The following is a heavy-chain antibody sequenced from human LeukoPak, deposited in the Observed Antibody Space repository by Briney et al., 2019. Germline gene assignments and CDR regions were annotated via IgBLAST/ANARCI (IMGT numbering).Heavy chain of an antibody. CDR3: AKGYCSSTSCYTGTGWFDP. CDR2: VIPIFGTA. CDR1: GGTFSSYA. Sequence: SVKVSCKASGGTFSSYAISWVRQAPGQGLEWMGGVIPIFGTANYAQKFQGRVTITADESTSTAYMELSSLRSEDTAVYYCAKGYCSSTSCYTGTGWFDPWGQGTLVTVSS. D-gene: IGHD2-2*02. V-gene: IGHV1-69*13. J-gene: IGHJ5*02.